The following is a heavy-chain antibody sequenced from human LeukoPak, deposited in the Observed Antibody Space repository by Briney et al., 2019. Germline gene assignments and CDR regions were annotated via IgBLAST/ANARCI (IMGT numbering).Heavy chain of an antibody. Sequence: PGESLKISCKGSGYSFTSYWIGWVRQMPGKGLEWMGIIYPGDSDTRYSPSFQGQVTISADKSISTAYLQWSSPKASDTAMYYCAGFVDVWGSYRNYYYYGMDVWGQGTTVTVSS. CDR2: IYPGDSDT. V-gene: IGHV5-51*01. J-gene: IGHJ6*02. CDR3: AGFVDVWGSYRNYYYYGMDV. CDR1: GYSFTSYW. D-gene: IGHD3-16*02.